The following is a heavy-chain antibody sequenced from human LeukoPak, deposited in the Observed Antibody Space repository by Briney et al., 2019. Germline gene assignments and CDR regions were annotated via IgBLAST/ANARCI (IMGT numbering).Heavy chain of an antibody. CDR3: ARRQRYFDYPFDP. Sequence: GASVKVSCKASGGTFSSYAISWVRQAPGQGLEWMGGIIPIFGTANYAQKFQGRVTITADKSTSTAYMELSSLRSEDTAVYYCARRQRYFDYPFDPWGQGTLVTVSS. CDR2: IIPIFGTA. J-gene: IGHJ5*02. D-gene: IGHD3-9*01. CDR1: GGTFSSYA. V-gene: IGHV1-69*06.